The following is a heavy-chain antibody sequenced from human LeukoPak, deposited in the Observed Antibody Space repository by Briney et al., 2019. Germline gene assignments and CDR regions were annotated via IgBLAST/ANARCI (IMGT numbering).Heavy chain of an antibody. Sequence: GGPLRLSCAASGFTFSSYAMSWVRQAPGKGLGWVSAISGSGGSTYYADSVKGRFTISRDNSKNALYLQMNSLRAEDTAVYYCAKDGFYCSSTSCYGDYWGQGTLVTVSS. V-gene: IGHV3-23*01. D-gene: IGHD2-2*01. CDR2: ISGSGGST. J-gene: IGHJ4*02. CDR3: AKDGFYCSSTSCYGDY. CDR1: GFTFSSYA.